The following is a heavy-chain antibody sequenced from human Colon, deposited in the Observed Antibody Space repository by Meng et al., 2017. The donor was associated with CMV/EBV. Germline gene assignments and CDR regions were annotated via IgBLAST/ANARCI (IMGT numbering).Heavy chain of an antibody. Sequence: GGSLRLSCAATGFTLSTYSMHWVRQAPGKGLEWVSVIYSGGSTYYADSVKGRFTISRDNSKNTLYLQMNSLRAEDTAVYYCARGVAVPNWFDPWGQGTLVTVSS. CDR1: GFTLSTYS. CDR2: IYSGGST. CDR3: ARGVAVPNWFDP. V-gene: IGHV3-53*01. D-gene: IGHD6-19*01. J-gene: IGHJ5*02.